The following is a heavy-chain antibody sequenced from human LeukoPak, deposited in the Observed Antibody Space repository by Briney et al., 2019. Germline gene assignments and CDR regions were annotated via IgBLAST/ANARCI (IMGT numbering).Heavy chain of an antibody. CDR2: IQHDASNK. CDR3: AKVVAVAGTPPPRGYYMDV. V-gene: IGHV3-30*02. Sequence: PGGSLRLSCAASGFSFSSYGIHWVRQAPGKGLEWAAFIQHDASNKYYADSVKGRFTISRDNSKNTLYLQMNSLRAEDTAVYYCAKVVAVAGTPPPRGYYMDVWGQGTMVTVSS. CDR1: GFSFSSYG. D-gene: IGHD6-19*01. J-gene: IGHJ6*03.